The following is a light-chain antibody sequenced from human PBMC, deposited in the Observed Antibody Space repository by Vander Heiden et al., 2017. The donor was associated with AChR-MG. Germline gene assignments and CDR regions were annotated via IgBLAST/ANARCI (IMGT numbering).Light chain of an antibody. Sequence: QSALTQPASVSGSPGQSLTIPCTGTSSDVGGYNYVSWYQQHPGKAPKLMIYDVSNRPSGVSNRFSGSKSGNTASLTISGLQAEDEADYYGSSYTSSSTLVVFGGGTKLTVI. CDR3: SSYTSSSTLVV. V-gene: IGLV2-14*01. J-gene: IGLJ2*01. CDR1: SSDVGGYNY. CDR2: DVS.